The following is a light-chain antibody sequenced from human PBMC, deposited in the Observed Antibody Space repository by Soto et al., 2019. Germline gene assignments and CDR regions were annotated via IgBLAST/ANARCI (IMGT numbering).Light chain of an antibody. CDR3: QQYGSSPPT. CDR1: QSVSSSY. V-gene: IGKV3-20*01. Sequence: EIVLTQSPGTLSLSPGERATLSGRASQSVSSSYLAWYQQKPGQAPRLLIYGASSRATGIPDRFSGSGSGTDFTLTISRLEPEDFVVYYWQQYGSSPPTFGQGTKVESK. J-gene: IGKJ1*01. CDR2: GAS.